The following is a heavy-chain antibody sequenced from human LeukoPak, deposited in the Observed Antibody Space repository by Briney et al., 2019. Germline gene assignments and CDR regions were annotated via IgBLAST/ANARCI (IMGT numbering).Heavy chain of an antibody. CDR3: SRGATGSAYSASNF. D-gene: IGHD3-22*01. V-gene: IGHV3-30-3*01. CDR1: RFTFSDSA. J-gene: IGHJ4*02. Sequence: GGSPRLSCAASRFTFSDSAMHWVRQAPGKGLEWVAVISSDGTNKFYADSVKGRFTISRDDSKITLYLEMNSLRTEDTAVYYCSRGATGSAYSASNFWGQGTLVTVSS. CDR2: ISSDGTNK.